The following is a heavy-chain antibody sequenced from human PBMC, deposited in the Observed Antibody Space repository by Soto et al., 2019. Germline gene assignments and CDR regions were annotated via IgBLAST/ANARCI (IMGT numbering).Heavy chain of an antibody. D-gene: IGHD5-12*01. CDR2: IIPILGIA. V-gene: IGHV1-69*02. J-gene: IGHJ4*02. CDR1: GGTFSSYT. CDR3: ARSRDGYNRIDY. Sequence: QVQLVQSGAEVKKPGSSVKVSCKASGGTFSSYTISWVRQAPGQGLEWMGRIIPILGIANYAQKFQGRVTITADKSTSTAYMELSSLRSEDTAVYYCARSRDGYNRIDYWGQGTLVTVSS.